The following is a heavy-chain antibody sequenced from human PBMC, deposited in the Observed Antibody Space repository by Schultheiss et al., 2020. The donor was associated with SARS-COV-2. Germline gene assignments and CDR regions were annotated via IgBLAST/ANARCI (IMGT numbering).Heavy chain of an antibody. CDR3: AKRVVVTGMYGMDV. CDR1: GFTFSSYA. D-gene: IGHD2-21*02. V-gene: IGHV3-21*01. CDR2: ISSSSSYI. Sequence: GGSLRLSCAASGFTFSSYAMSWVRQAPGKGLEWVSSISSSSSYIYYADSVKGRFTISRDNAKNSLYLQMNSLRAEDTAVYYCAKRVVVTGMYGMDVWGQGTTVTVSS. J-gene: IGHJ6*02.